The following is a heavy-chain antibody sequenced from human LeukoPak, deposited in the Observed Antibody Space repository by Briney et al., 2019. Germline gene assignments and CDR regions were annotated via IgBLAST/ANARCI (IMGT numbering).Heavy chain of an antibody. Sequence: QPGGSLRLSCAASGFTFSSYGMHWVRQAPGKGLEWVAFIRYDGSNKYYADSVKGRFTISRDNSKNTLSLQMNSLRAEDTAVYYCAKDPEGSGWNYYFDYWGQGTLVTVSS. J-gene: IGHJ4*02. V-gene: IGHV3-30*02. CDR3: AKDPEGSGWNYYFDY. CDR1: GFTFSSYG. D-gene: IGHD6-19*01. CDR2: IRYDGSNK.